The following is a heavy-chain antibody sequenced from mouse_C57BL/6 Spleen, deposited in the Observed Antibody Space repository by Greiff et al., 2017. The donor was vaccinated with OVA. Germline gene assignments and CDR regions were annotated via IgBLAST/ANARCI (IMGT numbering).Heavy chain of an antibody. J-gene: IGHJ2*01. CDR2: IDPSDSYT. Sequence: VQLQQPGAELVRPGTSVKLSCKASGYTFTSYWMHWVKQRPGQGLEWIGVIDPSDSYTNYNQTFKGKATLTVDTSSSTAYMQRSSLTSEDSAVYYCARRITTVVDFDYWGQGTTLTVSS. V-gene: IGHV1-59*01. CDR1: GYTFTSYW. D-gene: IGHD1-1*01. CDR3: ARRITTVVDFDY.